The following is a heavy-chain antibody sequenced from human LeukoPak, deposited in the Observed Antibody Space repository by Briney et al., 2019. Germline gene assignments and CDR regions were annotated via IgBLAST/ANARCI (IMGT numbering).Heavy chain of an antibody. CDR3: ARDLISAVARGFHY. V-gene: IGHV1-46*01. Sequence: GASVNAFCKASGYTFTSYYMHWVRQAPGQGLEWMGIINPSGGSTSYAQKFQGRVTMTRDTSTSTVYMELSSLRSEDTAVYYCARDLISAVARGFHYWGQGTLVTVSS. J-gene: IGHJ4*02. CDR1: GYTFTSYY. CDR2: INPSGGST. D-gene: IGHD6-19*01.